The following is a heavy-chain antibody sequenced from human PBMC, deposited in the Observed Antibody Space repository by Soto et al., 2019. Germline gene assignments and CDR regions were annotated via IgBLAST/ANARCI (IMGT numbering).Heavy chain of an antibody. D-gene: IGHD5-12*01. Sequence: QVQLQESGPGLVKLSGTLSLICAVSGGSISSDDWWSWVRQPPGRGLEWIGEINLSVGTNYHPSPQRGDPSFLVGSQNLLSLTRRSVPVADSGIYSCASNPRIGFTGYECSWGQGLRVSVPS. CDR2: INLSVGT. J-gene: IGHJ4*02. V-gene: IGHV4-4*02. CDR3: ASNPRIGFTGYECS. CDR1: GGSISSDDW.